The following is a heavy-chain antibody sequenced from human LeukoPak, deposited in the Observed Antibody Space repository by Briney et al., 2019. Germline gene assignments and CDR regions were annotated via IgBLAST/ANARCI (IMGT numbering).Heavy chain of an antibody. CDR3: ARDINAYGDSPSDY. V-gene: IGHV1-18*01. CDR1: GYTFSSKG. J-gene: IGHJ4*02. Sequence: GASVKVSCKTSGYTFSSKGITWVRQALGQGLEWMGWISVYNGNTKYAQKLQGRVTMTTDTSTTTAYMELRSLRSDDTAMYYCARDINAYGDSPSDYWGQGTLVTVSS. D-gene: IGHD4-17*01. CDR2: ISVYNGNT.